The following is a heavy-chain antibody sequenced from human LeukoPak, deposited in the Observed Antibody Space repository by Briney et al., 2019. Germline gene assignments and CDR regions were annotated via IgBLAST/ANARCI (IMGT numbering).Heavy chain of an antibody. V-gene: IGHV3-74*01. CDR2: VYSDGGST. CDR3: ARSAADAFDY. J-gene: IGHJ4*02. CDR1: GFTFSSYW. Sequence: GGSLRLSCAASGFTFSSYWMHWVRQAPGKGLVWVARVYSDGGSTSYADSVKGRFTISRDNAKNTLYLQMNSLRAEDTAVYYCARSAADAFDYWGQGTLVTVSS.